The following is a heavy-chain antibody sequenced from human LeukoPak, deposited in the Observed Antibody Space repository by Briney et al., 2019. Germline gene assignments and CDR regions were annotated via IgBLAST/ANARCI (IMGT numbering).Heavy chain of an antibody. CDR3: ARPLTVTTPYYYYYYGMDV. CDR1: GFTFSSYW. V-gene: IGHV3-74*01. J-gene: IGHJ6*02. D-gene: IGHD3-22*01. Sequence: GGSLRLSCAASGFTFSSYWMHWVRQAPGKGLVWVSRINSDGSSTSYADSVKGRFTISRDNAKNTLYLRMNSLRAEDTAVYYCARPLTVTTPYYYYYYGMDVWGQGTTVTVSS. CDR2: INSDGSST.